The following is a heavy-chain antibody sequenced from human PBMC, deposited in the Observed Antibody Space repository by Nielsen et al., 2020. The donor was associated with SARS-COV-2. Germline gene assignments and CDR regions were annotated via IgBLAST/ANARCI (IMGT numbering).Heavy chain of an antibody. V-gene: IGHV3-11*06. Sequence: LSLTCAASGFTFSDYYMSWIRQAPGKGLEWVSYISSSSSYTNYADSVKGRFTISRDNAKNSLYLQMNSLRAEDTAVYYCARDQMVRGVTTTSYMDVWGKGTTVTVPS. J-gene: IGHJ6*03. CDR3: ARDQMVRGVTTTSYMDV. CDR2: ISSSSSYT. D-gene: IGHD3-10*01. CDR1: GFTFSDYY.